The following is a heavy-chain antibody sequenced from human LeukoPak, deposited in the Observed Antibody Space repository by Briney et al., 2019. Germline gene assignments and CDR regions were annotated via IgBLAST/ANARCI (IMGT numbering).Heavy chain of an antibody. CDR3: ARGGGSGYCSSTTCSIFDY. D-gene: IGHD2-2*01. J-gene: IGHJ4*02. CDR2: IYSSDRT. CDR1: GGSISTSA. V-gene: IGHV4-4*07. Sequence: SETLSLTCTVSGGSISTSAWSWIRQPAGKGLEWIGRIYSSDRTNYNPSLESRVTMSVDTSKNQFSLRLSSVTAADTAVYYCARGGGSGYCSSTTCSIFDYWGQGTLVTVSS.